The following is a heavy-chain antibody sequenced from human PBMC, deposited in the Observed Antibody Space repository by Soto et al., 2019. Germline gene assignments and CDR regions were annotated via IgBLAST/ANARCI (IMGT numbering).Heavy chain of an antibody. J-gene: IGHJ4*02. D-gene: IGHD3-22*01. CDR1: GGTFSSYA. CDR3: ARGRTTDYYDSSGYYDY. Sequence: GASVKVSCKASGGTFSSYAISWVRQAPGQGLEWMGGIIPIFGTANYAQKFQGRVTITADESTSTAYMELSSLRSEDTAVYYCARGRTTDYYDSSGYYDYWGQGTLVTSPQ. V-gene: IGHV1-69*13. CDR2: IIPIFGTA.